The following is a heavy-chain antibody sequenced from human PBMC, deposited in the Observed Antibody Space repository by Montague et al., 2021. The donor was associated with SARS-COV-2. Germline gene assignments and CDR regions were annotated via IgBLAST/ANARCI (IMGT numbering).Heavy chain of an antibody. D-gene: IGHD3-10*01. J-gene: IGHJ4*01. CDR3: ARGARQGYGFRLGSFDS. CDR2: INHSGST. Sequence: SETLSLTCAVYGGSFSGYYWNWIRKPQGKGLEWIGEINHSGSTNYNPSLKSRVTMSVDTSKNQFSLKLSSVTAADTAVYYCARGARQGYGFRLGSFDSWGQGTLVTVSS. CDR1: GGSFSGYY. V-gene: IGHV4-34*01.